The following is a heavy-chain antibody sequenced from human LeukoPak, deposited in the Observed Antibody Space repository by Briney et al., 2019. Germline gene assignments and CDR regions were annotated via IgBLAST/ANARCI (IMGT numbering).Heavy chain of an antibody. V-gene: IGHV4-4*07. J-gene: IGHJ4*02. Sequence: SETLSLTCTVSGASIRSYYWSWLRQPAGKGLGWIGRIVPSGITNYNPSLESRVTMSVDTSKNQFSLNLKSVTAADTAVYYCAKEGAAPGPDFDYWGQGILVIVSS. CDR1: GASIRSYY. CDR2: IVPSGIT. D-gene: IGHD6-13*01. CDR3: AKEGAAPGPDFDY.